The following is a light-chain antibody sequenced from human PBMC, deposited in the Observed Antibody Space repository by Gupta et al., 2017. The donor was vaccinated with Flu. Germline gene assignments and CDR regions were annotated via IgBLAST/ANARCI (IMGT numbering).Light chain of an antibody. CDR1: QRISIY. CDR3: QQKDHTLPT. Sequence: PSALSASVGDRVTITCRGSQRISIYLYWYQQKPRKAPSLLIFAASRVQSGVPSRFSGSGSGTDFTLTISRRQPEDFATYYCQQKDHTLPTFGHRTKVDIK. CDR2: AAS. J-gene: IGKJ3*01. V-gene: IGKV1-39*01.